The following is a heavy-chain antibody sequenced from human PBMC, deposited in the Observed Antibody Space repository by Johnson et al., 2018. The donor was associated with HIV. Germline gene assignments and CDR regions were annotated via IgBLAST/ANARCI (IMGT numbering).Heavy chain of an antibody. V-gene: IGHV3-11*01. CDR2: ISSNGSPI. Sequence: QVQLVESGGGLVKPGGSLRLSCAASGFTFSDYYMSWIRQAPGKGLEWVSYISSNGSPIYYADSGKGRFIISRANATTSLSLQMKSLRAEDTAVYYCTTDFPPSVRGYSYGNGHEPHAFDIWGQGTMVTVSS. D-gene: IGHD5-18*01. CDR3: TTDFPPSVRGYSYGNGHEPHAFDI. J-gene: IGHJ3*02. CDR1: GFTFSDYY.